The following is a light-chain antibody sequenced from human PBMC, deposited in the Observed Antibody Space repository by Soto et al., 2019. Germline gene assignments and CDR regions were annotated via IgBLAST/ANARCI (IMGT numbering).Light chain of an antibody. Sequence: QSVLTQPASVSVSPGQSITISCTGTSSDVGSYNLVSWYQQHPGKAPKLTIYEVSKRPSGVSNRFSGSKSGNTASLTISGLQAEDEADYYCCSYAGSSTYVFGTGTKVTVL. V-gene: IGLV2-23*02. CDR3: CSYAGSSTYV. CDR1: SSDVGSYNL. J-gene: IGLJ1*01. CDR2: EVS.